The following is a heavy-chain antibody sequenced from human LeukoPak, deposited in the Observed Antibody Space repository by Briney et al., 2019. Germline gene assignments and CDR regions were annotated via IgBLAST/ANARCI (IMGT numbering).Heavy chain of an antibody. J-gene: IGHJ4*02. D-gene: IGHD3-22*01. CDR1: GYTLTELS. Sequence: ASVKVSCKVSGYTLTELSMHWVRQAPGKGLEWMGGFDPEVGETIYAQKFQGRVTMTEDTSTDTAYMELTSLRSEDTAVYYCATESYYDSRGDYFDYWGQGTLVTVSS. V-gene: IGHV1-24*01. CDR2: FDPEVGET. CDR3: ATESYYDSRGDYFDY.